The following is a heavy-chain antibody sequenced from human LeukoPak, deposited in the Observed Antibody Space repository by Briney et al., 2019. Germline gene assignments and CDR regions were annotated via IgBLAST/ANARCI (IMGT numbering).Heavy chain of an antibody. J-gene: IGHJ5*02. V-gene: IGHV4-4*09. CDR1: GGSITSYY. Sequence: SETLSLTCTVSGGSITSYYWSWIRQPPGKGLEWLGYIYAGGTTNYNPSLKSRVTISVDTSKNQFSLKLSSVTAAGTAVYYCARHSSVVRGWFDPWGQGTLVTVSS. D-gene: IGHD2-15*01. CDR2: IYAGGTT. CDR3: ARHSSVVRGWFDP.